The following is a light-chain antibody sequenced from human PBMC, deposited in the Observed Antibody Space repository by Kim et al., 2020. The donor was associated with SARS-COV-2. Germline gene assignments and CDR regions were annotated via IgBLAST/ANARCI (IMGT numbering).Light chain of an antibody. CDR2: EDN. V-gene: IGLV6-57*03. J-gene: IGLJ3*02. CDR3: QSCSSWV. Sequence: LTQPHSVSESPGKTVTISCTRSSGSIASNYVQWYQQRPGSAPTTVIYEDNQRPSGVPDRFSGSIDSSSNSASLTISGLKTEDEADYYCQSCSSWVFGGGTQLTVL. CDR1: SGSIASNY.